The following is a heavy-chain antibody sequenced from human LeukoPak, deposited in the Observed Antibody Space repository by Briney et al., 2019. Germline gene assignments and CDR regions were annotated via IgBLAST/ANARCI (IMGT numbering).Heavy chain of an antibody. CDR3: AKVDCGGDCYGWFDP. Sequence: GGSLRLSCAASGFTFSSYGMSWVRQAPGKGLEGVSDISGSGGSTYYADSVKGRFTISRDNSKNTLYLQMNSLRAEDTAVYYCAKVDCGGDCYGWFDPWGQGTLVTVSS. J-gene: IGHJ5*02. V-gene: IGHV3-23*01. D-gene: IGHD2-21*02. CDR2: ISGSGGST. CDR1: GFTFSSYG.